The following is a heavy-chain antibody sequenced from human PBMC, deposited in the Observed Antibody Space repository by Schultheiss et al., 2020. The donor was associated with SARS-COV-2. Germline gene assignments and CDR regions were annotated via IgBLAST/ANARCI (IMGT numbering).Heavy chain of an antibody. V-gene: IGHV3-21*03. CDR1: GFTFTAYT. J-gene: IGHJ3*02. Sequence: GESLKISCAASGFTFTAYTINWVRQAPGKGLEWVSSMSGSTTYIYYADSVKGRFTISRDSARNSVYLHLNSLRVEDIAVYYCAKHWIQLWSLMGAFDIWGQGTMVTVSS. CDR3: AKHWIQLWSLMGAFDI. D-gene: IGHD5-18*01. CDR2: MSGSTTYI.